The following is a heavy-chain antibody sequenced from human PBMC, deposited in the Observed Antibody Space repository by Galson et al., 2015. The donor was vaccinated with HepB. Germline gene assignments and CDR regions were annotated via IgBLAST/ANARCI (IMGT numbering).Heavy chain of an antibody. CDR3: ARDPDYYDSSGYLGDAFDI. CDR2: INSDGSST. Sequence: SLRLSCAASGFTFSSYWMHWVRQAPGKGLVWVSRINSDGSSTSYADSVKGRFTISRDNAKNTLYLQMNSLRAEDTAVYYCARDPDYYDSSGYLGDAFDIWGQGTMVTVSS. J-gene: IGHJ3*02. D-gene: IGHD3-22*01. CDR1: GFTFSSYW. V-gene: IGHV3-74*01.